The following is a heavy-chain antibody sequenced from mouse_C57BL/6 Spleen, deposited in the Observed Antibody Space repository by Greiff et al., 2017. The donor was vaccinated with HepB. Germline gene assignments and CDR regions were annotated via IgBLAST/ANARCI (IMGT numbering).Heavy chain of an antibody. Sequence: LVESGAELARPGASVKLSCKASGYTFTSYGISWVKQRTGQGLEWIGEIYPRSGNTYYNEKFKGKATLTADKSSSTAYMELRSLTSEDSAVYFCAREGYDDYFDYWGQGTTLTVSS. D-gene: IGHD2-14*01. CDR2: IYPRSGNT. CDR1: GYTFTSYG. V-gene: IGHV1-81*01. J-gene: IGHJ2*01. CDR3: AREGYDDYFDY.